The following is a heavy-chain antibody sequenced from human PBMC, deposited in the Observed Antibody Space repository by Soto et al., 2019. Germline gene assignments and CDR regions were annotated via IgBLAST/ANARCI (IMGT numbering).Heavy chain of an antibody. V-gene: IGHV3-23*01. J-gene: IGHJ4*02. CDR3: AKSLSVGATTPFDY. CDR1: GFTFSSYG. Sequence: VGSLRLSCAASGFTFSSYGMSWVRQAPGKGLEWVSAISGSGGSTYYADSVKGRFTISRDNSKNTLCLQMNGLRAEDTAVYYCAKSLSVGATTPFDYWGQGTLVTVSS. D-gene: IGHD1-26*01. CDR2: ISGSGGST.